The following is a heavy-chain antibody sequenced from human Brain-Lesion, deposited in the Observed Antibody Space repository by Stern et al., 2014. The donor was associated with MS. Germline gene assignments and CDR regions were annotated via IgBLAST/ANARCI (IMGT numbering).Heavy chain of an antibody. CDR3: ARDQRGITIFGVVTDYYYLGMDV. CDR2: FNPNTGGT. CDR1: GYIFTGYY. J-gene: IGHJ6*02. V-gene: IGHV1-2*02. D-gene: IGHD3-3*01. Sequence: VQLVQSGAEVKKPGASVKVSCKTSGYIFTGYYIHWVRQAPGQGLEWMAXFNPNTGGTKYAQKFQGRVTMSRDTSISTAYVELSSLTSDDTAVYYCARDQRGITIFGVVTDYYYLGMDVWGQGTTVTVSS.